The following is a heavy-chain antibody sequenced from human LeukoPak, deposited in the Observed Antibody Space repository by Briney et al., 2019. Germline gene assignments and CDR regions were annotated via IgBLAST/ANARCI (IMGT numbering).Heavy chain of an antibody. D-gene: IGHD2-2*01. CDR1: GFTFSSYW. V-gene: IGHV3-74*01. CDR3: ARDWALPATGYYFDY. Sequence: GGSLRLSCAASGFTFSSYWMHWVRQAPGKGLVWVTRISYDGSSTTYADSVKGRFTISRDNAKNTLYLQMNSLRAEDTAMYYCARDWALPATGYYFDYWGQGTRVTVSS. J-gene: IGHJ4*02. CDR2: ISYDGSST.